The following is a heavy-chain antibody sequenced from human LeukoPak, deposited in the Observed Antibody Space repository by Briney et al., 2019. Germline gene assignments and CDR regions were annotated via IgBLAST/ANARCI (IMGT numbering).Heavy chain of an antibody. CDR2: ISAYNGNT. Sequence: GASVKVSCKASGYTFTSYGISWVRQAPGQGLEWMGWISAYNGNTNYAQKLQGRVTMTTDTSTSTAYMELRSLRSDDMAVYYCASFAPLLGGTPIVDQHQPPDYWGQGTLVTVSS. CDR3: ASFAPLLGGTPIVDQHQPPDY. CDR1: GYTFTSYG. V-gene: IGHV1-18*03. J-gene: IGHJ4*02. D-gene: IGHD7-27*01.